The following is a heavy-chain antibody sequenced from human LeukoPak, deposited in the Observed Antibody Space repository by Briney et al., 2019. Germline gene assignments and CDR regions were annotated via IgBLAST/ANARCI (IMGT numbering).Heavy chain of an antibody. CDR3: ARGGYPRRSGSRGFPAATFDI. V-gene: IGHV4-34*01. J-gene: IGHJ3*02. D-gene: IGHD1-26*01. CDR2: INHSGST. Sequence: SETLSLTCAVYGGSSSGYYWSWIRQPPGKGLEWIGEINHSGSTNYNPSLKSRVTISVDTSKNQFSLKLSSVTAADTAVYYCARGGYPRRSGSRGFPAATFDIWGQGTMVTVSS. CDR1: GGSSSGYY.